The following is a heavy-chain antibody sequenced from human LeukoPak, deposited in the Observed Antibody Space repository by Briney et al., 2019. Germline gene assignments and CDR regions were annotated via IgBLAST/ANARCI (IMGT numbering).Heavy chain of an antibody. Sequence: GASVKASCKASGGTFSSYAISWVRQAPGQGLEWMGGIIPIFGTANYAQKFQGRVTITADESTSTAYMELSSLRSEDMAVYYCARDGVLRYNPWGQGTLVTVSS. CDR1: GGTFSSYA. D-gene: IGHD3-9*01. CDR3: ARDGVLRYNP. V-gene: IGHV1-69*01. J-gene: IGHJ5*02. CDR2: IIPIFGTA.